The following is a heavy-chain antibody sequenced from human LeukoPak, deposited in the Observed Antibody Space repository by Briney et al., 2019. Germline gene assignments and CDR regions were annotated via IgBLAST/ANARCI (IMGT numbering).Heavy chain of an antibody. D-gene: IGHD4-17*01. CDR2: ISSSSSYI. CDR1: GFTFSSYS. CDR3: ARGPLTTVTPFDY. J-gene: IGHJ4*02. Sequence: GGSLRLSCAASGFTFSSYSMNWVRQATGKGLEGVSSISSSSSYIYYADSVKGRFTISRDNAKNSLYLQMNSLRAEDTAVYYCARGPLTTVTPFDYWGQGTLVTVSS. V-gene: IGHV3-21*01.